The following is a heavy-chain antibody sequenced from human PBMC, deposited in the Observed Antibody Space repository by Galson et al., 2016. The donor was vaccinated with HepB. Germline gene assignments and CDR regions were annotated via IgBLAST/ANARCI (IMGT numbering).Heavy chain of an antibody. CDR3: ARDAPVGADAFDI. Sequence: SLRLSCAASGFSFSSYNMNWVRQAPGKGLEWVSSMSNSATYIYYADSVKGRFTISRDNAKNSLFLQMNSLRAEDTAVYYCARDAPVGADAFDIWGQGTMVTVSS. V-gene: IGHV3-21*01. CDR1: GFSFSSYN. D-gene: IGHD1-26*01. CDR2: MSNSATYI. J-gene: IGHJ3*02.